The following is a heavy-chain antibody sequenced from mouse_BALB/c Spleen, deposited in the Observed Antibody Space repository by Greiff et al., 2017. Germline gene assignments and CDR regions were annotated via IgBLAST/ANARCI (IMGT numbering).Heavy chain of an antibody. CDR1: GYTFTSYW. CDR3: TRYDGYGGFAY. V-gene: IGHV1S22*01. CDR2: IYPGSGST. D-gene: IGHD2-3*01. J-gene: IGHJ3*01. Sequence: LKQPGSELVRPGASVKLSCKASGYTFTSYWMHWVKQRHGQGLEWIGNIYPGSGSTNYDEKFKSKGTLTVDTSSSTAYMHLSSLTSEDSAVYYCTRYDGYGGFAYWGQGTLVTVSA.